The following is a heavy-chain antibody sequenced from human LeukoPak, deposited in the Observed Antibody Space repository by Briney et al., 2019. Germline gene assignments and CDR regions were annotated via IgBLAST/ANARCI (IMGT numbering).Heavy chain of an antibody. D-gene: IGHD5-12*01. CDR2: ISGSGGST. CDR3: AKGVATIIYYYYYMDV. J-gene: IGHJ6*03. Sequence: PGGSLRLSCAASGFTFSSYAMSWVRQAPGKVLQSVSAISGSGGSTYYADSVKGRFTISRDNSKNTLYLQMNSLRAEDTAVYYCAKGVATIIYYYYYMDVWGKGTTVTVSS. CDR1: GFTFSSYA. V-gene: IGHV3-23*01.